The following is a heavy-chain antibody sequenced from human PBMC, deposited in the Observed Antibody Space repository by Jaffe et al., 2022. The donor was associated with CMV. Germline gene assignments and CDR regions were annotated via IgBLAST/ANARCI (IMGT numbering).Heavy chain of an antibody. CDR1: GFTFSSYG. Sequence: QVQLVESGGGVVQPGRSLRLSCAASGFTFSSYGMHWVRQAPGKGLEWVAVISYDGSNKYYADSVKGRFTISRDNSKNTLYLQMNSLRAEDTAVYYCRGFRTFLLGGGEDYYYGMDVWGQGTTVTVSS. D-gene: IGHD3-16*01. V-gene: IGHV3-30*03. CDR3: RGFRTFLLGGGEDYYYGMDV. CDR2: ISYDGSNK. J-gene: IGHJ6*02.